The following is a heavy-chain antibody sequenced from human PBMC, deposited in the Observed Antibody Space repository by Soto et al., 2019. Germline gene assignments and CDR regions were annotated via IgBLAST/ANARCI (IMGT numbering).Heavy chain of an antibody. CDR3: ARGYGGTISWFDP. V-gene: IGHV1-3*01. CDR1: GYTFTSYA. D-gene: IGHD1-7*01. Sequence: QVQLVQSGAEVKKPGASVKVSCKASGYTFTSYAMHWVRQAPGQRLEWMGWINAGNGNTKYSQKLQGRVTITRDTSASTADMEQSSLRSEDTAVYYCARGYGGTISWFDPWGQGTLVTVSS. CDR2: INAGNGNT. J-gene: IGHJ5*02.